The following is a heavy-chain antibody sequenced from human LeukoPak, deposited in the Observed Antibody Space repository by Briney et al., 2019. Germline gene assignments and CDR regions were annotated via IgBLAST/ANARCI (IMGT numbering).Heavy chain of an antibody. J-gene: IGHJ4*02. CDR1: GGSISSYY. CDR3: ARTAPDSSDYYTRFDY. D-gene: IGHD3-22*01. V-gene: IGHV4-59*12. Sequence: SETLSLTCTVSGGSISSYYWSWIRQPPGKGLEWIGYIYYSGSTNYNPSLKSRVTMSVDTSKNQFFLKLSSVTAADTAVYYCARTAPDSSDYYTRFDYWGQGTLVTVSS. CDR2: IYYSGST.